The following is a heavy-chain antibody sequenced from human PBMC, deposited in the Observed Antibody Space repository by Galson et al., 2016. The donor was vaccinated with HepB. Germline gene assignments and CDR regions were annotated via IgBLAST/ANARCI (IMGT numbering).Heavy chain of an antibody. V-gene: IGHV2-70*01. CDR3: ARARYCSSTSPFGY. J-gene: IGHJ4*02. Sequence: PALVKPTQTLTLTCTFSGFSLSTSGMCVSWIRQPPGKALEWLALIDWDDDKYYSTSLKTRLTISKDTSKNQVVLTMTNMDPVDTATYYCARARYCSSTSPFGYWGQGTLVTVSS. D-gene: IGHD2-2*01. CDR2: IDWDDDK. CDR1: GFSLSTSGMC.